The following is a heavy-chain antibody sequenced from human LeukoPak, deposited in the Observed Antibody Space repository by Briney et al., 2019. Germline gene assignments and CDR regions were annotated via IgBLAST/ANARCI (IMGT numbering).Heavy chain of an antibody. D-gene: IGHD4-23*01. CDR2: ISSSSTYI. CDR3: AGDYEGNLAFDI. CDR1: GFSFSNCS. V-gene: IGHV3-21*01. J-gene: IGHJ3*02. Sequence: GGSLRLSCAASGFSFSNCSMNWVRQAPGNGLEWVSSISSSSTYIYYADSLEGRFTISRDNVRNSLYLQMNSLRAEDTAVRYCAGDYEGNLAFDIWGQGTMVTVSS.